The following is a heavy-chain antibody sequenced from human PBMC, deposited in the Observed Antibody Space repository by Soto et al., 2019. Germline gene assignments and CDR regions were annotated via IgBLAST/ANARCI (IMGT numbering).Heavy chain of an antibody. D-gene: IGHD5-12*01. CDR3: AKDPLAGYTTL. Sequence: QVQLVESGGGVVQPGRPLRLSCAASGITLSTYGMHWVRQAPGKGLEWVAVISYDGSNKYYAGSVKGRFTISRDKSKNTVYLQLNSLRAEDTAVYYCAKDPLAGYTTLWGQGALVTVSS. V-gene: IGHV3-30*18. CDR1: GITLSTYG. CDR2: ISYDGSNK. J-gene: IGHJ4*02.